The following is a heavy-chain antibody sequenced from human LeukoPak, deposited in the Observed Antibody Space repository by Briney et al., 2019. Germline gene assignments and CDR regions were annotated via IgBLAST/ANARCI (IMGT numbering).Heavy chain of an antibody. V-gene: IGHV3-21*01. Sequence: PGGSLRLSCAASGFTFSSYSMNWVRQAPGKALEWVSSISSSSSYIYYADSVKGRFTISRDNAKNSLYLQMNSLRAEDTAVYYCARVEGVVPAATNWFDPWGQGTLVTVSS. CDR3: ARVEGVVPAATNWFDP. J-gene: IGHJ5*02. CDR2: ISSSSSYI. D-gene: IGHD2-2*01. CDR1: GFTFSSYS.